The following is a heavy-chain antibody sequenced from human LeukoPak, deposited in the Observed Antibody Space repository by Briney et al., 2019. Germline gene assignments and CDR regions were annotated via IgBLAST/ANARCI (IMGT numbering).Heavy chain of an antibody. D-gene: IGHD6-13*01. CDR3: AREGSDSSSWYGWFDP. CDR2: IWYDGSNK. J-gene: IGHJ5*02. Sequence: GRSLRLSCAASGFTFSSYGMHWVRQAPGKGLEWVAVIWYDGSNKYYADSVKGRFTISRDNSKNTLYLQVNSLRAEDTAVYYCAREGSDSSSWYGWFDPWGQGTLVTVSS. CDR1: GFTFSSYG. V-gene: IGHV3-33*01.